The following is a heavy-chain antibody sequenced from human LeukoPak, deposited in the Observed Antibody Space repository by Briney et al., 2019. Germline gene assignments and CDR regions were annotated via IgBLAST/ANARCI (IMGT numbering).Heavy chain of an antibody. D-gene: IGHD3-22*01. CDR1: GGSISSSSYY. V-gene: IGHV4-39*07. CDR2: IYHSGST. Sequence: PSETLSLTCTVSGGSISSSSYYWGGIRQPPGKGLEWIGEIYHSGSTNYNPSLKSRVTISVDKSKNQFSLKLSSVTAADTAVYYWARHYYDSSGYYYLDYWGQGTLVTVSS. CDR3: ARHYYDSSGYYYLDY. J-gene: IGHJ4*02.